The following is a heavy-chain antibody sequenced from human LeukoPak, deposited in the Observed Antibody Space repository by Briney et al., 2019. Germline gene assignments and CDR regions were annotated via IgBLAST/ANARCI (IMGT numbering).Heavy chain of an antibody. D-gene: IGHD1-1*01. Sequence: GGSLRLSCAASGFTFSSYWMSWVRQARGKGLQGVANIKQDGSEKYYVDSVKGRFTISRDNAKNSLYLQMDSLRAEDTAVYYCTRDRSGQDWGQGTLVTVPS. CDR3: TRDRSGQD. V-gene: IGHV3-7*05. CDR2: IKQDGSEK. CDR1: GFTFSSYW. J-gene: IGHJ4*02.